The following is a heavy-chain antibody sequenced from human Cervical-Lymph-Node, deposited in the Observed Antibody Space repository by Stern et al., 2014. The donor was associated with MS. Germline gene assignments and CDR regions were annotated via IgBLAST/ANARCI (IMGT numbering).Heavy chain of an antibody. J-gene: IGHJ5*02. V-gene: IGHV1-69*01. D-gene: IGHD2-2*01. CDR1: GGTFSSYA. CDR3: AKAVVVPAAIPGWFDP. CDR2: IIPIFGTA. Sequence: QVQLVQSGAEVKKPGSSVKVSCKASGGTFSSYAISWVRQAPGQGLEWMGGIIPIFGTANYAQKFQGRVTITADESTSTAYMELSSLRSEDTAVYYGAKAVVVPAAIPGWFDPWGQGTLVTVSS.